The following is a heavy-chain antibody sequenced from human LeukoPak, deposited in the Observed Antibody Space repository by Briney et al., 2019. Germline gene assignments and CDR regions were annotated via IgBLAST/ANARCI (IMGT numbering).Heavy chain of an antibody. D-gene: IGHD1-26*01. CDR3: ASGTYSGSPGYYYYYMDV. CDR2: IKEDGSEK. V-gene: IGHV3-7*01. J-gene: IGHJ6*03. CDR1: GFSFSSYW. Sequence: GGSLRLSCAASGFSFSSYWMSWVRQVPGKGLEWVANIKEDGSEKYYVDSVKGRFTTSRDNAKNLLYLQMNSLRAEDAAVYYCASGTYSGSPGYYYYYMDVWGKGTTVTVSS.